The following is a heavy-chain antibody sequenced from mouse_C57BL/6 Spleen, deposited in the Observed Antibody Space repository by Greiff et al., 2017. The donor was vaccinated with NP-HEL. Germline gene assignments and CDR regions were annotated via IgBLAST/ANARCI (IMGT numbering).Heavy chain of an antibody. CDR1: GFNIKDYY. Sequence: EVQLQESGAELVRPGASVKLSCTASGFNIKDYYMHWVKQRPEQGLEWIGRIDPEDGDTEYAPKFQGKATMTADTSSNTAYLQLSSLTSEDTAVYYCTTKDYYGSSYGGYFDVWGTGTTVTVSS. CDR3: TTKDYYGSSYGGYFDV. CDR2: IDPEDGDT. V-gene: IGHV14-1*01. J-gene: IGHJ1*03. D-gene: IGHD1-1*01.